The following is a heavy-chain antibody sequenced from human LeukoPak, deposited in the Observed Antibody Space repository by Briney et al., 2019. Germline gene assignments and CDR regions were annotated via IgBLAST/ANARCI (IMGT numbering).Heavy chain of an antibody. D-gene: IGHD2-2*01. V-gene: IGHV1-69*13. CDR3: ARVPAARDRWFDP. CDR2: IIPIFGTA. Sequence: SVKVSCKASGGTFSSYAISWVRQAPGQGLEWMGGIIPIFGTANYAQKFQGRVTITADESTSTAYMELSSLRSEDTAVYYCARVPAARDRWFDPWGQGTLVTVSS. CDR1: GGTFSSYA. J-gene: IGHJ5*02.